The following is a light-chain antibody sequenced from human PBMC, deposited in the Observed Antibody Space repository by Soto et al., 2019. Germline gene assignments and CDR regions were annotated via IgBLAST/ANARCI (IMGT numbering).Light chain of an antibody. J-gene: IGKJ1*01. CDR2: GAS. V-gene: IGKV3-15*01. Sequence: EIVMTQSPVTLSLSPGERATLSCRASEDIGNNLAWYQQKPGQPPRLLIFGASTRATNIASRFGGTGSGTEFTLTISSLQPEDFATYYCLQYDSHPLTFGQGTKVEIK. CDR3: LQYDSHPLT. CDR1: EDIGNN.